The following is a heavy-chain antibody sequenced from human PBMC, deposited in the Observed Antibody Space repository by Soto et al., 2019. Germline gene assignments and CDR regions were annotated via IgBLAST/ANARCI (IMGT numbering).Heavy chain of an antibody. V-gene: IGHV3-23*01. Sequence: VGSLRLSCASSGFTFDNYAMTWVRQAPGKGLECVSTISGSGGSTYYADSVKGRFTISRDNSKDTLYLQMNSLRAEDTAVYHCAKDRTAAGTKDFDYWGQGTLVTVSS. CDR1: GFTFDNYA. CDR3: AKDRTAAGTKDFDY. D-gene: IGHD6-13*01. J-gene: IGHJ4*02. CDR2: ISGSGGST.